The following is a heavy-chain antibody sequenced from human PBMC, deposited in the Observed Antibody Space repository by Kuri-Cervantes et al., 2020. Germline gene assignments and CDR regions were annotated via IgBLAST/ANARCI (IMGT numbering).Heavy chain of an antibody. CDR2: IYYSGST. D-gene: IGHD5-18*01. J-gene: IGHJ6*02. V-gene: IGHV4-59*01. CDR1: GGSISSYY. CDR3: ARGSDTGYYYGMDV. Sequence: GSLRLSCTVSGGSISSYYWSWIRQPPGKRLEWIGYIYYSGSTNYNPSLKSRVTISVDTSKNQFSLKLSSVTAADTAVYYCARGSDTGYYYGMDVWGQGTTVTVSS.